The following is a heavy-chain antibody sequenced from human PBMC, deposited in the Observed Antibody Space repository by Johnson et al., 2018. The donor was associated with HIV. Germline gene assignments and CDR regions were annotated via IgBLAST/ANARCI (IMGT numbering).Heavy chain of an antibody. D-gene: IGHD1-1*01. J-gene: IGHJ3*02. CDR1: GFTVRSNY. V-gene: IGHV3-66*02. CDR2: IYSGGRS. Sequence: VQLVESGGGLVQPGGSLRLSCVASGFTVRSNYMSWVRQAPGKGLEWVSVIYSGGRSYYADSMKGRLTLSRDNSNNTLYLQMNSLRAEDTAVYYCARDVTAGNDAFDIWGQGTMVTVSS. CDR3: ARDVTAGNDAFDI.